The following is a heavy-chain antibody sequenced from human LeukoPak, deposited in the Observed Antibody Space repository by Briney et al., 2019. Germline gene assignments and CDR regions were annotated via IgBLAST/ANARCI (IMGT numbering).Heavy chain of an antibody. CDR3: ARLSSSWFRRWFDP. Sequence: PSETLSLTCTVSGGSISSYYWSWIRQPPGKGLGWIGYIYTSGSTNYNPSLKSRVTISVDTSKNQFSLKLSSVTAADTAVYYCARLSSSWFRRWFDPWGQGTLVTVSS. CDR1: GGSISSYY. V-gene: IGHV4-4*09. J-gene: IGHJ5*02. CDR2: IYTSGST. D-gene: IGHD6-13*01.